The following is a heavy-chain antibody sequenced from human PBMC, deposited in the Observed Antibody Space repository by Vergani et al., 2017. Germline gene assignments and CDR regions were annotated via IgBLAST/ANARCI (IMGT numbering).Heavy chain of an antibody. Sequence: EVQLVQSGPEVKKPGDSLTISCQGFGFTFSSSWIGWVRQRPGKGLEWMGRIDPSDSYTNYSPSFQGHVTISADKSISTAYLQWSSLKASDTAMYYCARVGWSYYDSSGYYYAPGGWFDPWGQGTLVTVSS. CDR1: GFTFSSSW. D-gene: IGHD3-22*01. J-gene: IGHJ5*02. V-gene: IGHV5-10-1*01. CDR2: IDPSDSYT. CDR3: ARVGWSYYDSSGYYYAPGGWFDP.